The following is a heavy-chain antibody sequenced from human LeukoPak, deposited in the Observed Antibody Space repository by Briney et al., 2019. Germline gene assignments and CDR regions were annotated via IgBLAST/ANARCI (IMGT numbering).Heavy chain of an antibody. D-gene: IGHD6-13*01. Sequence: ASVTVSCKASGYTFTSYGISWVRQAPGQGLEWMGWISAYNGNTNYAQKLQGRVTMTTDTSTSTAYMELRSLRSDDTAVYYCARDVSSSWYWGSYYYYYMDVWGKGTTVTISS. CDR2: ISAYNGNT. CDR1: GYTFTSYG. J-gene: IGHJ6*03. V-gene: IGHV1-18*01. CDR3: ARDVSSSWYWGSYYYYYMDV.